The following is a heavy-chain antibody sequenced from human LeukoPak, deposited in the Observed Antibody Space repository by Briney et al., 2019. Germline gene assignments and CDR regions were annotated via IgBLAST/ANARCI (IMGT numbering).Heavy chain of an antibody. Sequence: GGSLRLSCALCGFTFSDYAMTWVRQAPGKGLEWVSSISGSGDETYSADSVKGRFTISRDDSKNPLYLHMNNLRVEHKAVYYSAKTGVPPFGVVIGGSPWAFAPWGQGTLVVVSS. J-gene: IGHJ5*02. D-gene: IGHD3-3*01. CDR1: GFTFSDYA. CDR3: AKTGVPPFGVVIGGSPWAFAP. CDR2: ISGSGDET. V-gene: IGHV3-23*01.